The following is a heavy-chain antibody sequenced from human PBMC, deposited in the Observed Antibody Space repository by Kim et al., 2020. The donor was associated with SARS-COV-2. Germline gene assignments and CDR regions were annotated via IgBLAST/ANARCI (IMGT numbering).Heavy chain of an antibody. CDR3: AKDLDIVATTTAGFVDY. V-gene: IGHV3-30*18. CDR2: ISYDGSNK. D-gene: IGHD5-12*01. J-gene: IGHJ4*02. CDR1: GFTFSSYG. Sequence: GGSLRLSCAASGFTFSSYGMHWVRQAPGKGLEWVAVISYDGSNKYYADSVKGRFTISRDNSKNTLYLQMNSLRAEDTAVYYCAKDLDIVATTTAGFVDYWGQGTLVTASS.